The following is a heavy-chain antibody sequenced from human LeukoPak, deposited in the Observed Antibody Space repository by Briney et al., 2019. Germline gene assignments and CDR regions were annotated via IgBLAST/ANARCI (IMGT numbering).Heavy chain of an antibody. Sequence: TPSETLSLTCTVSGDSISTYYWSWIRQPAGKGLEWIGRIYTSGSTNYNPSLKSRVTISVDTSKNQFSLKLSSVTAADTAVYYCARNRYYYGSGTYGVPNWFDPWGQGTLVTVSS. J-gene: IGHJ5*02. CDR3: ARNRYYYGSGTYGVPNWFDP. V-gene: IGHV4-4*07. D-gene: IGHD3-10*01. CDR2: IYTSGST. CDR1: GDSISTYY.